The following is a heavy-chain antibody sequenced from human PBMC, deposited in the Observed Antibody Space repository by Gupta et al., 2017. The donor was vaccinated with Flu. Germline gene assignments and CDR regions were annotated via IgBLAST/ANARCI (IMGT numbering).Heavy chain of an antibody. J-gene: IGHJ4*02. CDR3: ARNRGWEQFDY. D-gene: IGHD5-24*01. CDR1: GFTLSDSC. Sequence: EVQLVESGGGLVQPGGSLRLSCADSGFTLSDSCMNWVRQAPGKWLEWVANINQDGSTKNYVDYLKCRFTVSIDNAKNSLYLQMDSLRVEDTAVYFWARNRGWEQFDYWGQGTLVTVSS. CDR2: INQDGSTK. V-gene: IGHV3-7*01.